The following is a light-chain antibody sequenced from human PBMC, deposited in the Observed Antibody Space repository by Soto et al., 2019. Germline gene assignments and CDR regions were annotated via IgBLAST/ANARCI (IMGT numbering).Light chain of an antibody. J-gene: IGKJ2*02. CDR2: GAS. V-gene: IGKV3-15*01. CDR1: QSIRDN. Sequence: MVMTQSPATLFVSPVGRATHSRRASQSIRDNLAWYQQKPGKAPRLLIYGASRRATGFPARFRGSGSGTDFTLTISSLQSEDFETYYCQQYNSYSRTFGQGTRLEIK. CDR3: QQYNSYSRT.